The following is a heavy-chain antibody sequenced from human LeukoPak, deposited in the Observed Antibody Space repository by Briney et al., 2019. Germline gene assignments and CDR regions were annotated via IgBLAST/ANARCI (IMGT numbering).Heavy chain of an antibody. Sequence: PSETLSLTCTVSGYSISSGYYWGWIRQPPGKGLEWIGSIYHSGSTYYNPSLKSRVTISVDTSKNQFSLKLSSVTAADTAVYYCALAAAGTGFDYWGQGTLVTVSS. CDR1: GYSISSGYY. CDR3: ALAAAGTGFDY. CDR2: IYHSGST. D-gene: IGHD6-13*01. J-gene: IGHJ4*02. V-gene: IGHV4-38-2*02.